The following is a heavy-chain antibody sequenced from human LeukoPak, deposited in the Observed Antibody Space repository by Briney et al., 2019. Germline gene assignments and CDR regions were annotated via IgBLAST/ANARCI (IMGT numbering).Heavy chain of an antibody. CDR2: ISGSGGST. J-gene: IGHJ4*02. Sequence: PGGSLRLSCAASGFTFSSYAMSWVRQAPGKGLEWVSAISGSGGSTYYADSVKGRFTISRDNAKNTLCLQMNSLRAEDTSVYYCARGAGTTRDYWGQGTLVTVSS. CDR1: GFTFSSYA. CDR3: ARGAGTTRDY. V-gene: IGHV3-23*01. D-gene: IGHD2-15*01.